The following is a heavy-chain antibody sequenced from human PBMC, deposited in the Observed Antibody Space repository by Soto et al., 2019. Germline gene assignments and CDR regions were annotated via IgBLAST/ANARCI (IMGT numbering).Heavy chain of an antibody. J-gene: IGHJ6*02. CDR3: ARLNGYCISTNCQGYYGMDV. CDR1: GGSVSSSSYS. D-gene: IGHD2-2*03. Sequence: TSETLSLTCTVSGGSVSSSSYSWGWIRQSPGKGLEWIGTIYSSENTYYNPSLMSRVTISVDTSKNEFSLKLSSVTAADTAVYYCARLNGYCISTNCQGYYGMDVWGQGTTVT. V-gene: IGHV4-39*01. CDR2: IYSSENT.